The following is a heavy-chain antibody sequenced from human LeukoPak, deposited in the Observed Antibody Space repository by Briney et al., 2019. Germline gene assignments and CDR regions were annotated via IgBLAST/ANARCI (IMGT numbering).Heavy chain of an antibody. Sequence: GGSLRLSCGASGFTFTNYWMTWVRQAPGKGLEWVANIMKDGGDKQYVDSVKGRFTISRGNAKNSVYLQMDGLRAEDTAVYYCVRDRDYYVFDLWGQGTLVTVSS. CDR3: VRDRDYYVFDL. CDR1: GFTFTNYW. D-gene: IGHD3-10*02. V-gene: IGHV3-7*01. CDR2: IMKDGGDK. J-gene: IGHJ4*02.